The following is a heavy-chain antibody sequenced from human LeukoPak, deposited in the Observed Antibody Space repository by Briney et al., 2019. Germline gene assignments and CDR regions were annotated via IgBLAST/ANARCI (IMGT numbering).Heavy chain of an antibody. V-gene: IGHV5-51*01. J-gene: IGHJ6*03. CDR2: IYPGDSDT. CDR1: GYSFTNYW. CDR3: ARLARCSSTSCYTGYYYYYMDV. Sequence: GESLKISCKGSGYSFTNYWIGWVRQMPGKGLEWMGIIYPGDSDTRYSPSFQGQVTISADKSISTAYLQWSSLKASDTAMYYCARLARCSSTSCYTGYYYYYMDVWGKGTTVTVSS. D-gene: IGHD2-2*02.